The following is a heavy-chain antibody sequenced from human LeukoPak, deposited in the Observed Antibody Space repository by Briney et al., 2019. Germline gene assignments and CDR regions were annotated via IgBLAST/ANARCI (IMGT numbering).Heavy chain of an antibody. D-gene: IGHD6-6*01. CDR1: GGSISSGYY. Sequence: SETLSLTCSVSGGSISSGYYWGWIRQPPGKGLEWIGSIYYSGNTYNPSLKSRVTISVDTSKNQFSLNLTSVNAADTAVYYCARVMAARREDLNWFDPWGQGTLVTVSS. CDR2: IYYSGNT. J-gene: IGHJ5*02. V-gene: IGHV4-39*07. CDR3: ARVMAARREDLNWFDP.